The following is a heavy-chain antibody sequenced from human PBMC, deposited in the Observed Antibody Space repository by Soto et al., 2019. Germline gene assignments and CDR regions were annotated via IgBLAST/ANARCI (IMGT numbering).Heavy chain of an antibody. Sequence: GGSLRLSCAASGFTFSDYYMSWIRQAPGKGLEWVSYISSSGSTIYYADSVKGRFTISRDNAKNSLYLQMNSLRAEDTAVYYCARVVSDYWYYYYYMDVWGKGTTVTVSS. CDR2: ISSSGSTI. CDR3: ARVVSDYWYYYYYMDV. J-gene: IGHJ6*03. CDR1: GFTFSDYY. D-gene: IGHD2-2*01. V-gene: IGHV3-11*01.